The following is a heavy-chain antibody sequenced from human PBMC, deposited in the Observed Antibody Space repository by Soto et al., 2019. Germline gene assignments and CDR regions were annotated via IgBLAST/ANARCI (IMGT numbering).Heavy chain of an antibody. CDR1: GSTFSNYA. Sequence: QVQLVQSGPEVKKPGSSVKVSCKASGSTFSNYAFSWVRQAPGQGLEWMGGIILIFGTTNYAQKFQDRVTITADESTSTVYMELSSLRSEDTAVYYCARVASTIYDFWSGNSMNWFDPWGQGTLVTVSS. V-gene: IGHV1-69*12. D-gene: IGHD3-3*01. CDR3: ARVASTIYDFWSGNSMNWFDP. CDR2: IILIFGTT. J-gene: IGHJ5*02.